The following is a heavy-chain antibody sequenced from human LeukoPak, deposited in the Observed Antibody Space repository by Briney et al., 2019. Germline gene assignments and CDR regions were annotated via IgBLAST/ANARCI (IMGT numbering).Heavy chain of an antibody. V-gene: IGHV3-7*01. D-gene: IGHD3-10*01. CDR3: ARIYYFGDNNWRYFDN. J-gene: IGHJ4*02. Sequence: GGSLRLSCAASGFTFESYWMSWVRQAPGKGLEWVANIDPDGSEKQYGDSVKGRFTTSRDNAKNSLYLQMNSLRAEDTAMYYCARIYYFGDNNWRYFDNWGQGTLVTVSS. CDR1: GFTFESYW. CDR2: IDPDGSEK.